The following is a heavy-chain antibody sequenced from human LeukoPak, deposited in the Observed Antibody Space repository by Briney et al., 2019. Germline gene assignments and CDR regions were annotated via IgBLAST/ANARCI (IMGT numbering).Heavy chain of an antibody. Sequence: SETLSLTCAVSGGSISSGGYSWSWIRQPPGKGLEWIGYIYHSGSTYYNPSLKSRVTISVDRSKNQFSLKLSSVTAADTAVYYCARGHDILTGYYDYFDYWGQGTLVTVSS. V-gene: IGHV4-30-2*01. CDR2: IYHSGST. D-gene: IGHD3-9*01. J-gene: IGHJ4*02. CDR3: ARGHDILTGYYDYFDY. CDR1: GGSISSGGYS.